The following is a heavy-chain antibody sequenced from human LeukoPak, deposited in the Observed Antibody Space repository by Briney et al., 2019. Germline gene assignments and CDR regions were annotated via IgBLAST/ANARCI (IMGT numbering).Heavy chain of an antibody. V-gene: IGHV4-4*07. Sequence: SETLSLTCTVGGGHINSYYWNWIRQPAGKGLEWIGRIYTSGSTNYNPSLKSRVSMSVDTSKSQFSLKMTSVTAADTAVYYCASGAWASLGYWGQGTLVTVSS. J-gene: IGHJ4*02. CDR3: ASGAWASLGY. D-gene: IGHD5-12*01. CDR1: GGHINSYY. CDR2: IYTSGST.